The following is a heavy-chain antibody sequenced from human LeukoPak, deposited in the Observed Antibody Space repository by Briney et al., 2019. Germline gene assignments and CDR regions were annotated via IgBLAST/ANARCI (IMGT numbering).Heavy chain of an antibody. CDR1: GGSISSGGYY. D-gene: IGHD5-24*01. Sequence: SQTLSLTCTVSGGSISSGGYYWSWIRQHPGKGLEWIGYIYYSGSAYYNPSLKSRVTISVDTSKNQFSLKLSSVSAADTAVYYCARGGGDVYNVFDYWGQGTLVTVSS. CDR2: IYYSGSA. CDR3: ARGGGDVYNVFDY. J-gene: IGHJ4*02. V-gene: IGHV4-31*03.